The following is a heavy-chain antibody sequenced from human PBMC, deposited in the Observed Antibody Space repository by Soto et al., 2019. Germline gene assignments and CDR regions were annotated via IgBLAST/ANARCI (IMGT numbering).Heavy chain of an antibody. V-gene: IGHV4-30-4*01. J-gene: IGHJ3*02. CDR3: ARNYDSSGYYTVGAFDI. D-gene: IGHD3-22*01. CDR2: IYYSGST. CDR1: GGSISSGDYY. Sequence: SETLSLTCTVSGGSISSGDYYWSWIRQPPGKGLEWIGYIYYSGSTYYNPSLKSRVTISVDTSKNQFSLKLSSVTAADTAVYYCARNYDSSGYYTVGAFDIWGQGTMVTVSS.